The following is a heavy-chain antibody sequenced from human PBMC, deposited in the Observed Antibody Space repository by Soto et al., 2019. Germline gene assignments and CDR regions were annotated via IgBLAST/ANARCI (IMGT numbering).Heavy chain of an antibody. CDR2: IYYSGST. Sequence: GSLRLSCTVSGGSISSSSYYWGWIRQPPGKGLEWIGSIYYSGSTYYNPSLKSRVTISLDTSKNQFSLKLSSVTAADTAVYYCAIYITRGYSYGPLDYWGQGTLVTVSS. V-gene: IGHV4-39*01. J-gene: IGHJ4*02. D-gene: IGHD5-18*01. CDR3: AIYITRGYSYGPLDY. CDR1: GGSISSSSYY.